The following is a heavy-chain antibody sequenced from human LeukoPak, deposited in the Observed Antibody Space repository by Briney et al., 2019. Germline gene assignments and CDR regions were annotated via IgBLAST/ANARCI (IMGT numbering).Heavy chain of an antibody. V-gene: IGHV3-53*01. J-gene: IGHJ4*02. CDR1: GFTFSNYA. Sequence: GGSLRLSCAASGFTFSNYAMSWVRQAPGKGLEWVSVIYSGGSTYYADSVKGRFTISRDNSKNTLYLQMNSLRAEDTAVYYCARDSSSGYFDYWGQGTLVTVSS. CDR3: ARDSSSGYFDY. D-gene: IGHD3-22*01. CDR2: IYSGGST.